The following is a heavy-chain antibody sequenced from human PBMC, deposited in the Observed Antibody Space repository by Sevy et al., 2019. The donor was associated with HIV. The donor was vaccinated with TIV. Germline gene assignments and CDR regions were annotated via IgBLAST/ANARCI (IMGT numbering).Heavy chain of an antibody. V-gene: IGHV4-39*01. CDR2: INYNGRT. Sequence: SETLSLSCTVSGDSITSRTDSWGWVRQPPGKRLEWIGTINYNGRTYYDPSLRRRVTMSVDTSKNKFSLRLNSVTAADTAVYYCARHAMITVTTAHFDYWGHGTLVTVSS. CDR3: ARHAMITVTTAHFDY. J-gene: IGHJ4*01. CDR1: GDSITSRTDS. D-gene: IGHD4-17*01.